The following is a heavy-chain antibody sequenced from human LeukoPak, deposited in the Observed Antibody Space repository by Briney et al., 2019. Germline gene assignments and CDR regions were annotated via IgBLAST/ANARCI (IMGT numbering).Heavy chain of an antibody. CDR2: IDYSGDT. CDR3: ARDRSRWDLLPFDS. Sequence: PSETLSLTCTVSGGSISSRSYYWGWIRQPPGKGLEWIANIDYSGDTYYNPSLKSRVTISVDTSKNQFSLKLSSVAAADTAVYYCARDRSRWDLLPFDSWGQGTLVTVSS. J-gene: IGHJ4*02. D-gene: IGHD1-26*01. CDR1: GGSISSRSYY. V-gene: IGHV4-39*07.